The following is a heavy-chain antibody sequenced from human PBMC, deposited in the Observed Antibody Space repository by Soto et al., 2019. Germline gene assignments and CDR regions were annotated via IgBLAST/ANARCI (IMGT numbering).Heavy chain of an antibody. Sequence: SETLSLTCTVSGGSISSYYWSWIRQPPGKELEWFGYIYYSGSTYYNPSLKSRVTISVDTSKNQFSLKLSSVTAADTAVYYCARMPAYYDILSLYYYYYGMDVWGQGTTVTVSS. J-gene: IGHJ6*02. CDR3: ARMPAYYDILSLYYYYYGMDV. CDR2: IYYSGST. D-gene: IGHD3-9*01. CDR1: GGSISSYY. V-gene: IGHV4-59*04.